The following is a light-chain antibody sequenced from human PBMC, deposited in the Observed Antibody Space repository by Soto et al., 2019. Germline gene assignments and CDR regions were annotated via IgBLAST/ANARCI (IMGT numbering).Light chain of an antibody. V-gene: IGLV2-8*01. J-gene: IGLJ1*01. CDR1: SSDVGGYNY. CDR3: SSYAGSNIFFV. CDR2: EVS. Sequence: QSGLTQPPSASGSPGQSVTISCTGTSSDVGGYNYVSWYQQHPGKAPKLMIYEVSKRPSGVPDRSSGSKSGNTASLTVSGLKAEDEAVFYCSSYAGSNIFFVFGRGPKVTV.